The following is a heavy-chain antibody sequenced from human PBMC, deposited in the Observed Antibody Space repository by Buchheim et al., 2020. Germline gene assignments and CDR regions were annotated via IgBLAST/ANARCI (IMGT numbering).Heavy chain of an antibody. D-gene: IGHD3-3*01. V-gene: IGHV4-39*01. J-gene: IGHJ4*02. CDR1: GGSISSSSYY. Sequence: QLQLQESGPRLVKPSETLSLTCTVSGGSISSSSYYWGWIRQPPGKGLEWIGSIYYSGSTYYNPSLKSRATISVDTSKNQFSLELSSVTAADTAVYYCARHVYDFWSGYYTLFDYWGQGTL. CDR2: IYYSGST. CDR3: ARHVYDFWSGYYTLFDY.